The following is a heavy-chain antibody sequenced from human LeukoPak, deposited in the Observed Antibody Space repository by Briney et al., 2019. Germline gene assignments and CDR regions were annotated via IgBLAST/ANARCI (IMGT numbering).Heavy chain of an antibody. CDR2: IYTSGST. CDR3: AATYYDFWSGLRSILDAFDI. J-gene: IGHJ3*02. CDR1: GGSISSYY. D-gene: IGHD3-3*01. Sequence: SETLSLTCTVSGGSISSYYWSWIRQPAGKGLEWIGRIYTSGSTNYNPSLKSRVTMSVDTSKNQFSLKLSSVTAADTAVYYCAATYYDFWSGLRSILDAFDIWGQGTMVTVSS. V-gene: IGHV4-4*07.